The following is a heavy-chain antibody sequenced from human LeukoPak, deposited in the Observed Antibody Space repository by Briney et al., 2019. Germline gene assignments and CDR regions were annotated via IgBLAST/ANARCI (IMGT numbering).Heavy chain of an antibody. CDR1: GGSISSYY. CDR2: IYYSGST. V-gene: IGHV4-59*08. CDR3: ARTPVTYYYDSSGGPDAFDI. D-gene: IGHD3-22*01. J-gene: IGHJ3*02. Sequence: SETLSLTCTVSGGSISSYYWSWIRQPPGKELEWIGYIYYSGSTNYNPSLKSRVTISVDTSKNQFSLKLSSVTAADTAVYYCARTPVTYYYDSSGGPDAFDIWGQGTMVTVSS.